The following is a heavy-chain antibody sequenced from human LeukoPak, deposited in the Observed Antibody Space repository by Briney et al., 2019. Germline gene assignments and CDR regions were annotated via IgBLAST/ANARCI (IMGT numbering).Heavy chain of an antibody. D-gene: IGHD3-10*01. CDR1: GFTFSSYA. CDR2: IIGSGGST. CDR3: AKRSLTVTGEFYYYYMDV. J-gene: IGHJ6*03. V-gene: IGHV3-23*01. Sequence: GGSLRLSCAASGFTFSSYAMSWVRQAPGKGLGWVSAIIGSGGSTYYADSVKGRFTSSRDNSKNTLYLQMNSLRAEDTAVYYCAKRSLTVTGEFYYYYMDVWGKGTTVTVSS.